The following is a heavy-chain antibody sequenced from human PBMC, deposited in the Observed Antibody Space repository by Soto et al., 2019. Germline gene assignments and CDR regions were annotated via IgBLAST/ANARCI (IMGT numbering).Heavy chain of an antibody. D-gene: IGHD2-15*01. V-gene: IGHV3-33*01. CDR2: IWYDGSNK. Sequence: GGSLRLSCAASGFTFSSYGMHWVRQAPGKGLEWVAVIWYDGSNKYYADSVKGRFTIARDNSKNTLYLQMNSPRAEDTAVYYCARDGRICSGGSCYVYYYYGMDVWGQGTTVTVS. CDR3: ARDGRICSGGSCYVYYYYGMDV. CDR1: GFTFSSYG. J-gene: IGHJ6*02.